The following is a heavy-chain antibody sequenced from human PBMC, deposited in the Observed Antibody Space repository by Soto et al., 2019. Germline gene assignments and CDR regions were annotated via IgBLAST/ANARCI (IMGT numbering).Heavy chain of an antibody. CDR2: IIPIFGTA. CDR1: GGTFSSYA. Sequence: GASVKVSCKASGGTFSSYAISWVRQAPGQGLEWMGGIIPIFGTANYAQKFQGRVTITADESTSTAYMKLSSLRSEDTAVYYCARDRKYYYDSSGYCLGYWGQGTLVTVSS. V-gene: IGHV1-69*13. CDR3: ARDRKYYYDSSGYCLGY. J-gene: IGHJ4*02. D-gene: IGHD3-22*01.